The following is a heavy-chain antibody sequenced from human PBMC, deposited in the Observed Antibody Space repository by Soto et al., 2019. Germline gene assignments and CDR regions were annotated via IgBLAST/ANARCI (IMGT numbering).Heavy chain of an antibody. CDR2: ISAYNGNT. CDR3: AREGQLGY. V-gene: IGHV1-18*04. J-gene: IGHJ4*02. Sequence: ASVKVSCKASGYTFTSYYMNWVRQAPGQGLEWMGWISAYNGNTNYAERLQGRVTMTTDTSTSTAYMELKSLRYDDTAVYYCAREGQLGYWGQGTPVTVSS. CDR1: GYTFTSYY. D-gene: IGHD6-6*01.